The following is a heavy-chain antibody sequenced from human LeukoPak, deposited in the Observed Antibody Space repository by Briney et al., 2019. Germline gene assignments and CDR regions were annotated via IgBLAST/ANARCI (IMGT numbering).Heavy chain of an antibody. J-gene: IGHJ4*02. V-gene: IGHV4-59*01. CDR3: ARVSGWNYFDY. Sequence: SETLSLTCTVSGGSISSYYWSWIRQPPGKGLEWIGYIYNSGSTNYNPSLKSRVTISVDTSKNQFSLKLCSVTAADTAVYYCARVSGWNYFDYWGQGTLVTVSS. D-gene: IGHD6-19*01. CDR2: IYNSGST. CDR1: GGSISSYY.